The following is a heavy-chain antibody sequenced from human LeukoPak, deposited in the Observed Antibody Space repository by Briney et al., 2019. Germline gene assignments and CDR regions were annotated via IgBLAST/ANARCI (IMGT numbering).Heavy chain of an antibody. J-gene: IGHJ3*02. CDR3: ARYGRYRAFDI. V-gene: IGHV3-74*01. D-gene: IGHD1-26*01. CDR1: GFTSSAYW. CDR2: INSDVSTT. Sequence: GGSLRLSCAASGFTSSAYWMHWVRQVPGKGLVWVSRINSDVSTTNYADSVKGRFTISRDNAKNTIYLQMNSLRAEDTAVYYCARYGRYRAFDIWGPGTEVTVSS.